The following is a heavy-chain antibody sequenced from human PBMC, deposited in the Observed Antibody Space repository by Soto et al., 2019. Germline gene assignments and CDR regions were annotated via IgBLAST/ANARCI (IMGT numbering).Heavy chain of an antibody. CDR1: GGSVSSRNW. CDR2: IYQTGSI. J-gene: IGHJ4*02. D-gene: IGHD4-17*01. V-gene: IGHV4-4*02. Sequence: SETLSLTCAVPGGSVSSRNWWSWVRQPPGKGLEWIGEIYQTGSINYNPSLKSRITMSVDKSKNHFSLTLRSVTAADTAVYYCARNAGLFEVGDYGLFDYWGQGILVTVSS. CDR3: ARNAGLFEVGDYGLFDY.